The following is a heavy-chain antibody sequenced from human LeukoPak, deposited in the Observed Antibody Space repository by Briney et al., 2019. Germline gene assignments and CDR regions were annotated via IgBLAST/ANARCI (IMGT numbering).Heavy chain of an antibody. CDR3: ARDANYYDSSGYPPSDY. CDR2: ISSSGSTI. D-gene: IGHD3-22*01. J-gene: IGHJ4*02. CDR1: GGSFSGYY. Sequence: LSLTCAVYGGSFSGYYWSWIRQAPGKGLEWVSYISSSGSTIYYADSVKGRFTISRDNAKNSLYLQMNSLRAEDTAVYYCARDANYYDSSGYPPSDYWGQGTLVTVSS. V-gene: IGHV3-11*01.